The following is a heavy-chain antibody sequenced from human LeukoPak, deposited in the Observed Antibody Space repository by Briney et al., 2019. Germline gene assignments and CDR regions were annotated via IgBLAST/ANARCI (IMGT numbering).Heavy chain of an antibody. CDR3: ARGIAAAGTFDY. Sequence: SETLSLTCTVSGGSISSYYWSWIRQLAGKGLEWIGRIYTSGSTNYNPSLKSRVTMSVDTSKNQFSLKLSSVTAADTAVYYCARGIAAAGTFDYWGQGTLVTVSS. J-gene: IGHJ4*02. V-gene: IGHV4-4*07. CDR2: IYTSGST. D-gene: IGHD6-13*01. CDR1: GGSISSYY.